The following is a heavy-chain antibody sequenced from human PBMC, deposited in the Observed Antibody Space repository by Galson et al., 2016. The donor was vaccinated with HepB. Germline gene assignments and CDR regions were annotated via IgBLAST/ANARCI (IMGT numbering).Heavy chain of an antibody. CDR3: ARVWGRYFDWLFPYYSLDV. D-gene: IGHD3-9*01. J-gene: IGHJ6*02. Sequence: SLRLSCAASAFTFSSYGMSWVRQAPGKGLEWVANIKQDGSEKNYVDSVKGRFLISRDSGKNSLYLQMNSLRAEDTAVYYCARVWGRYFDWLFPYYSLDVWGQGTTVIVSS. V-gene: IGHV3-7*04. CDR1: AFTFSSYG. CDR2: IKQDGSEK.